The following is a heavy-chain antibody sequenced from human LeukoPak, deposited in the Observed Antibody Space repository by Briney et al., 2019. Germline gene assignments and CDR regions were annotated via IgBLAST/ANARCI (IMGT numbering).Heavy chain of an antibody. Sequence: SQTLSLTCAISGDSFSGSPAVWNWLRQSPSRGLEWLGSAYYRSKWYIDYAVSVKGRITITPDTSKNQFSLQLNSVTPEDTAVYYCARGAVRGGTNFDYWGQGTLVTVSS. CDR2: AYYRSKWYI. CDR3: ARGAVRGGTNFDY. J-gene: IGHJ4*02. CDR1: GDSFSGSPAV. V-gene: IGHV6-1*01. D-gene: IGHD3-10*01.